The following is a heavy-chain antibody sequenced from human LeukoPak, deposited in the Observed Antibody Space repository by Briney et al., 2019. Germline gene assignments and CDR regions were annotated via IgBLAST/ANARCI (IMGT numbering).Heavy chain of an antibody. V-gene: IGHV3-48*04. CDR2: ISSSSSTL. CDR1: GFTFSSYS. Sequence: PGGSLRLSCVASGFTFSSYSMNWVRQAPGKGLEWVSFISSSSSTLYYADSVKGRFTLSRDNAKNSLSLQMNSLRAEDSAVYYCAREWSSSSGKAFDYWGQGTLVTVSS. D-gene: IGHD6-6*01. J-gene: IGHJ4*02. CDR3: AREWSSSSGKAFDY.